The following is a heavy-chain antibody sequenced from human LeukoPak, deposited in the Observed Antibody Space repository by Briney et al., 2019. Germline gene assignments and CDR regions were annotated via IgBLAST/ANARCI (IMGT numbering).Heavy chain of an antibody. J-gene: IGHJ4*02. CDR3: ARDGYNYGLDRFDY. CDR1: SGSINSSGYY. V-gene: IGHV4-39*07. Sequence: SETLSLTCTVSSGSINSSGYYWGWIRQPPGKGLEWIGSIYYYGNTYYNPSLKSRVTISVDTSKNQFSLRLSSVTAADTAVYYCARDGYNYGLDRFDYWGQGTLVTVSS. CDR2: IYYYGNT. D-gene: IGHD1-1*01.